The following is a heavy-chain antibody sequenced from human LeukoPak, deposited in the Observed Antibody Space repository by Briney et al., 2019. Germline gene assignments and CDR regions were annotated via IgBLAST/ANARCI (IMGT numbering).Heavy chain of an antibody. Sequence: GGSLRLSCAASGFTFSSYVMSWVRQAAGKGLEWVSGISGSGGSTYYADSVKGGFTISRDHSNNTLYLQLNSLRAEDTAVYYCAMASQHTDYCGQGTLVTVSS. V-gene: IGHV3-23*01. J-gene: IGHJ4*02. CDR2: ISGSGGST. D-gene: IGHD2-8*01. CDR3: AMASQHTDY. CDR1: GFTFSSYV.